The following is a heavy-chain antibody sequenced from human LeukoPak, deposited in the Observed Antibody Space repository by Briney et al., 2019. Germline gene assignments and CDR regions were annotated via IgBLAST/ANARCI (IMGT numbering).Heavy chain of an antibody. CDR2: INPNSGGT. Sequence: ASVKVSCKASGYTFTGYYMHWVRPAPGQGLEWMGWINPNSGGTNYAQKFQGRVTMTRDTSISTAYMELSRLRSDDTAVYYCARPLLPYCTNGVCYEAGRLWFDPWGQGTLVTVSS. D-gene: IGHD2-8*01. J-gene: IGHJ5*02. CDR3: ARPLLPYCTNGVCYEAGRLWFDP. V-gene: IGHV1-2*02. CDR1: GYTFTGYY.